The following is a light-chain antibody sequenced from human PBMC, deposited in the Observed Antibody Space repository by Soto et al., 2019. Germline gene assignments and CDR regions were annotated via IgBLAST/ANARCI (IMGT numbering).Light chain of an antibody. CDR3: QQYGSSSWT. CDR2: GAS. V-gene: IGKV3-20*01. J-gene: IGKJ1*01. Sequence: EIVLTQSPGTLSLSPGERATLSCRASQSVSSSYLAWYQQKPGQAPRLLIYGASSRATGIPDRFSGSGSGKDFTLTISRLESEDFAVYYCQQYGSSSWTFGQGTKVDIK. CDR1: QSVSSSY.